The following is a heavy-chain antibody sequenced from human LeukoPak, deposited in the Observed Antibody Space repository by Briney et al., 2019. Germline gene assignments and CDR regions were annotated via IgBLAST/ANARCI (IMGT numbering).Heavy chain of an antibody. Sequence: GGSLRLSCAASGFTVSSNYMSWVRQAPGKGLEWVSVIYSGGSTYYADSVKGRFTISRDNSKNTLYLQMNSLRAEDTAVYYCAKDGGYLEGYFDYWGQGTLVTVPS. CDR1: GFTVSSNY. CDR3: AKDGGYLEGYFDY. CDR2: IYSGGST. D-gene: IGHD5-12*01. J-gene: IGHJ4*02. V-gene: IGHV3-66*01.